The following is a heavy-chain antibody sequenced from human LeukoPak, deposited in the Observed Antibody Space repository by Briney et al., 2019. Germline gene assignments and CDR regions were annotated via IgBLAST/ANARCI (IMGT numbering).Heavy chain of an antibody. D-gene: IGHD4-23*01. CDR2: IQYDGSNK. Sequence: PGGSLRLSCAASGFTFSSYGMHWVRQAPGKGLEWVSFIQYDGSNKYYADSVKGRFTISRDTAKNTLYLQMNSLRVEDTAIYYCARDLYGGLLWGQGTMVTVSS. CDR3: ARDLYGGLL. J-gene: IGHJ3*01. V-gene: IGHV3-30*02. CDR1: GFTFSSYG.